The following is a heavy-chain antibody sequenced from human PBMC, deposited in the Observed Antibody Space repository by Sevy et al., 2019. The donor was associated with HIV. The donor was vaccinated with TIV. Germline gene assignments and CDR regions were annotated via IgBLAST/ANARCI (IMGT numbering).Heavy chain of an antibody. CDR3: AGEPTVISFDF. J-gene: IGHJ4*02. V-gene: IGHV3-11*01. CDR2: ISSSGTTR. Sequence: GGSLRLSCAGSGFSLSDYYMSWIRQAPGKGLEWISYISSSGTTRYYADSVRGRFTISKDNAKKSLYLQMNSLRAEDTAIYYCAGEPTVISFDFWGKGVLVTVSS. D-gene: IGHD4-17*01. CDR1: GFSLSDYY.